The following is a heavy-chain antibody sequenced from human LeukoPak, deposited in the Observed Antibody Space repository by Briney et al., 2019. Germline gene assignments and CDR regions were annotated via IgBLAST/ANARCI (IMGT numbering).Heavy chain of an antibody. D-gene: IGHD3-22*01. V-gene: IGHV4-30-4*08. J-gene: IGHJ4*02. Sequence: SETLSLTCTVSGGSISSGDYYWSWIRQPPGKGLEWIGYIYYSGSTYYNPSLKSRVTISVDTSKNQFSLKLSSMTAADTAVYYCARSWSGGGWLLGFFDYWGQGTLVTVSS. CDR2: IYYSGST. CDR3: ARSWSGGGWLLGFFDY. CDR1: GGSISSGDYY.